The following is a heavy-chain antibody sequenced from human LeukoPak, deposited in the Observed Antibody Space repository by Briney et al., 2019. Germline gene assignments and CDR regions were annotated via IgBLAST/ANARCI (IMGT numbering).Heavy chain of an antibody. Sequence: PSETLSLTCTVSGYSISSGYYWGWIRQPPGKGLEWIGSIYHSGSTYYNPSLKSRVTISVDTSKNQFSLKLSSVTAADTAVYYCARDDYGDYGGFDIWGQGTMVTVSS. D-gene: IGHD4-17*01. V-gene: IGHV4-38-2*02. J-gene: IGHJ3*02. CDR3: ARDDYGDYGGFDI. CDR2: IYHSGST. CDR1: GYSISSGYY.